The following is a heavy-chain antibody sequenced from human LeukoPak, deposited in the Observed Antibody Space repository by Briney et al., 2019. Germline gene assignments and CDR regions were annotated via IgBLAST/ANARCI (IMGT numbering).Heavy chain of an antibody. D-gene: IGHD2-15*01. J-gene: IGHJ1*01. V-gene: IGHV4-4*09. Sequence: PSETLSLTCTVSGDSVSSGYWTWIRQSPGKGLEWIGYISDSGVTDYNPSLKSRLTISVDSTNNKFSLNLHSVTAAATAVYYCAGRGHRYSRDWGQGILVTVSS. CDR2: ISDSGVT. CDR3: AGRGHRYSRD. CDR1: GDSVSSGY.